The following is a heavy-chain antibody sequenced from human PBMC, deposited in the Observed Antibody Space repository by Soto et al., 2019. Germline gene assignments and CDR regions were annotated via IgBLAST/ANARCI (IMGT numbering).Heavy chain of an antibody. CDR1: GFTFSSSA. D-gene: IGHD3-10*01. CDR2: MNEDGGTT. V-gene: IGHV3-74*01. Sequence: GGSLRLSCAASGFTFSSSAISWVRQAPGKGLEWVSRMNEDGGTTDYADSVKGRFTISRDNAKNTLYLQMNSLRVEDTAVYYCASDLSGRADVWGQGTTVTVSS. CDR3: ASDLSGRADV. J-gene: IGHJ6*02.